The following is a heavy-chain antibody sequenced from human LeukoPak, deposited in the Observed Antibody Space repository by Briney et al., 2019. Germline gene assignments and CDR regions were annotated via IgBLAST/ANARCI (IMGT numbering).Heavy chain of an antibody. V-gene: IGHV5-51*01. J-gene: IGHJ6*03. CDR3: ARLKEGYYYYMDV. Sequence: GESLKISCKGSGYSFTNYWIGWVRQMPGKGLEWMGIIYPGDSDTKYSPSFQAQVTISADKSISTAYLQWSSLKDSDTAMYYCARLKEGYYYYMDVWGKGTTVTVSS. CDR2: IYPGDSDT. CDR1: GYSFTNYW.